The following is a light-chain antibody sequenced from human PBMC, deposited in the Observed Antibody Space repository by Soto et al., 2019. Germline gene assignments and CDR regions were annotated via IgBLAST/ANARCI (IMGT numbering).Light chain of an antibody. CDR1: NIGSKS. CDR3: QVWDSSSDHRV. CDR2: YDS. J-gene: IGLJ2*01. V-gene: IGLV3-21*04. Sequence: SYELTQPPSVSVAPGKTARITCGGNNIGSKSVHWYQQKPGQAPVLVIYYDSDRTSGIPERFSGSNSGNTATLTISRVEAGDEADYYFQVWDSSSDHRVFGGGTKLTVL.